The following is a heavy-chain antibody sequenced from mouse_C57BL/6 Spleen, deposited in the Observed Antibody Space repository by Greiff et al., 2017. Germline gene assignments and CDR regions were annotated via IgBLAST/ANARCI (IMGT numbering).Heavy chain of an antibody. CDR3: ARSGYSNYVGGYFDY. Sequence: QVQLQQPGAELVKPGASVKLSCKASGYTFTSYWMHWVKQRPGQGLEWIGMIHPNSGSTNYNEKFKSKATLTVDKSSSTAYMQLSSLTSEDSAVYYCARSGYSNYVGGYFDYWGQGTSVTVSS. V-gene: IGHV1-64*01. J-gene: IGHJ4*01. CDR2: IHPNSGST. CDR1: GYTFTSYW. D-gene: IGHD2-5*01.